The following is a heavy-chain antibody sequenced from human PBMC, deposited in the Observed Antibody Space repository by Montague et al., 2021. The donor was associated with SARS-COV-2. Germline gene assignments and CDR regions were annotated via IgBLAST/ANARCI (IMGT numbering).Heavy chain of an antibody. D-gene: IGHD3-22*01. CDR2: VYISGST. V-gene: IGHV4-61*02. Sequence: TLSLTCSVFGDSISNVNYFWSWIRQPAGKGLEWIGRVYISGSTDYNLSLKSRVTMLLDKSANELTLQVTSVTAADAAVYYCARHDSVAEYDSSGYHYYYGMDVWGQGTTVTVSS. CDR1: GDSISNVNYF. CDR3: ARHDSVAEYDSSGYHYYYGMDV. J-gene: IGHJ6*02.